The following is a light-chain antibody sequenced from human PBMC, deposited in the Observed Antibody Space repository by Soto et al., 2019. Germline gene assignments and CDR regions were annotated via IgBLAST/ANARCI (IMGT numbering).Light chain of an antibody. V-gene: IGLV1-40*01. CDR3: QSYDSSLSGSEV. Sequence: QSVLTQPPSVSGAPGQRVTISCTGSSSNIGAGHDVHWYQQLPGTAPKLLIYGNGNRPSGVPERFSGSKSGTSASLAITGLQAEDEADYCCQSYDSSLSGSEVFGTGTKLTVL. J-gene: IGLJ1*01. CDR2: GNG. CDR1: SSNIGAGHD.